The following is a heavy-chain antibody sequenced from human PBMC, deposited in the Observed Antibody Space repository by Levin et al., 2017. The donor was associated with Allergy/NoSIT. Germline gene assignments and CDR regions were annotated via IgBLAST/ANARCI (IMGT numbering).Heavy chain of an antibody. V-gene: IGHV4-31*03. CDR3: ARDRVVAATRETYYYYGMDV. CDR1: GGSISSGGYY. CDR2: IYYSGST. Sequence: LRLSCTVSGGSISSGGYYWSWIRQHPGKGLEWIGYIYYSGSTYYNPSLKSRVTISVDTSKNQFSLKLSSVTAADTAVYYCARDRVVAATRETYYYYGMDVWGQGTTVTVSS. J-gene: IGHJ6*02. D-gene: IGHD2-15*01.